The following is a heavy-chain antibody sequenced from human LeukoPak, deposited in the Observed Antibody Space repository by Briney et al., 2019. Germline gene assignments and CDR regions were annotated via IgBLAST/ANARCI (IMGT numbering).Heavy chain of an antibody. V-gene: IGHV1-8*03. CDR2: MNPNSGNT. J-gene: IGHJ4*02. CDR3: ARGPYYYDSSGSDFDY. CDR1: GYTFTSYD. D-gene: IGHD3-22*01. Sequence: APVKVSCKASGYTFTSYDINWVRQATGQGLEWMGWMNPNSGNTGYAQKFQGRVTITRNTSISTAYMELSSLRSEDTAVYYCARGPYYYDSSGSDFDYWGQGTLVTVSS.